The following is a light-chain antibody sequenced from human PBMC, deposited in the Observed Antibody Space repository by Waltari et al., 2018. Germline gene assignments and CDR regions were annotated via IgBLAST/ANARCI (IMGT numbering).Light chain of an antibody. J-gene: IGKJ1*01. Sequence: DIVMTQSPDSLAVSLGETATIRRKSSQNLFYDSSNKNYLAWYQQKPGLPPKLLIYWASTRHSGISDRFSGSGSGTHFTLTISDVQAEDVAVYYCHQYYSSPWTFGQGTKVEIK. CDR2: WAS. CDR1: QNLFYDSSNKNY. CDR3: HQYYSSPWT. V-gene: IGKV4-1*01.